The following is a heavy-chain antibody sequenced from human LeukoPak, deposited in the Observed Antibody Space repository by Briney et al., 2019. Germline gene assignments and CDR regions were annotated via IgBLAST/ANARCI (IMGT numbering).Heavy chain of an antibody. D-gene: IGHD1-26*01. J-gene: IGHJ4*02. CDR3: ARDFNIVGATRSFDY. CDR1: GYTFTGYY. CDR2: ISAYNGNT. Sequence: VASVKVSCKASGYTFTGYYMHWVRQAPGQGLEWMGWISAYNGNTNYAQKLQGRVTMTTDTSTSTAYMELRRLRSDDTAVYYCARDFNIVGATRSFDYWGQGTLVTVSS. V-gene: IGHV1-18*04.